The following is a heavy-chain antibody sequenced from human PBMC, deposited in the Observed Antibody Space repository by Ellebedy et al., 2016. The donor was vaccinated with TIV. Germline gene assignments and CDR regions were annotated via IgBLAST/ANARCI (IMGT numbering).Heavy chain of an antibody. CDR1: GFPSSSYW. V-gene: IGHV3-7*01. Sequence: PGGSLRLSCAASGFPSSSYWMTWVRQAPGKGLEWVANIKQDGSEKNYVDSVKGRFTISRDNAKNSLYLQVNSLRAEDTAVYFCARGTATIFGVVKPLDCWGQGTLVTVSS. J-gene: IGHJ4*02. CDR2: IKQDGSEK. D-gene: IGHD3-3*01. CDR3: ARGTATIFGVVKPLDC.